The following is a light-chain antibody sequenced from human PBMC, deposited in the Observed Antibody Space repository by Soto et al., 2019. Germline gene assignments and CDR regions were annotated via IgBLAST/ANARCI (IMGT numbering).Light chain of an antibody. Sequence: DIQMTQSPSFVSASVGDRVTITCRASQGISSWLSWYQQKPGTAPTLLVYKASTLQDGVPSRFSGSGSGTDFTLTINSLQPEDFGTYYCHQASSFPFPFGGGTKVEIK. J-gene: IGKJ4*01. CDR3: HQASSFPFP. V-gene: IGKV1-12*02. CDR2: KAS. CDR1: QGISSW.